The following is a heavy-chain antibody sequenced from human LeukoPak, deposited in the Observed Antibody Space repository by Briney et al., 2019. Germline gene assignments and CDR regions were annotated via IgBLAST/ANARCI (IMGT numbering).Heavy chain of an antibody. D-gene: IGHD2/OR15-2a*01. CDR3: ARSRAFDY. CDR1: GFTFSSYG. J-gene: IGHJ4*02. V-gene: IGHV3-30*02. CDR2: VKPDGSNK. Sequence: GGSLRLSCAASGFTFSSYGMHWVRQAPGKGLEWVALVKPDGSNKYYADSVKGRFTISRDNSKNTLHLQMNSLRAEDTAVYYCARSRAFDYWGQGTLVTVSS.